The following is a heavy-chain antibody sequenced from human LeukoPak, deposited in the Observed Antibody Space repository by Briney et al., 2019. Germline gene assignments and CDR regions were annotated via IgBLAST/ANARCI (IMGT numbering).Heavy chain of an antibody. CDR3: ARTSYDFWSGHPYYFDY. J-gene: IGHJ4*02. Sequence: GGSLRLSCAASGFTVSSNYMSWVRQAPGKGLEWVSAISGSGGSTYYADSVKGRFTISRDNSKNTLYLQMNSLRAEDTAVYYCARTSYDFWSGHPYYFDYWGQGTLVTVSS. CDR2: ISGSGGST. V-gene: IGHV3-23*01. D-gene: IGHD3-3*01. CDR1: GFTVSSNY.